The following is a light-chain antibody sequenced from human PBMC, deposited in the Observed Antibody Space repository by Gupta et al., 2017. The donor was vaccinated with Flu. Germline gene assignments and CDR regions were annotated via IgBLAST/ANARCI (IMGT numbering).Light chain of an antibody. CDR1: QSVSGGS. J-gene: IGKJ3*01. CDR3: HQYGGSTFT. CDR2: GAS. Sequence: EIVLAQSPGTLSLSPGERATLSCRASQSVSGGSLAWYQQKPGQAPRLLIYGASNRATGIPERLSGSGSGTDFTLTVSRREPEDFAVFYGHQYGGSTFTFGPGNTVDIK. V-gene: IGKV3-20*01.